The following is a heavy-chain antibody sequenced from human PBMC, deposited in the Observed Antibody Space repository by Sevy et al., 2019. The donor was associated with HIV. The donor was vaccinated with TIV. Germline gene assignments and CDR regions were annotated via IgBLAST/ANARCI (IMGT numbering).Heavy chain of an antibody. CDR2: ISYDGSNK. D-gene: IGHD2-2*01. Sequence: GGSLRLSCAASGFTFSGYAMHWVRQAPGKGLEWVAVISYDGSNKYYADSVKGRFTISRDNSKNTLYLQMNSLRAEDTAVYYCARDGDCSSTSCVLYLDYWGQGSLVTVSS. J-gene: IGHJ4*02. CDR3: ARDGDCSSTSCVLYLDY. CDR1: GFTFSGYA. V-gene: IGHV3-30*04.